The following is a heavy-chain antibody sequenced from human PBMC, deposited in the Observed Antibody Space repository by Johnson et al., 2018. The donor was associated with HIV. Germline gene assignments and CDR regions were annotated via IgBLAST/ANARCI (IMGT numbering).Heavy chain of an antibody. CDR1: GFTFDDYA. V-gene: IGHV3-9*01. Sequence: VQLVESGGGVVRPGGSLRLSCAASGFTFDDYAMHWVRQAPGKGLEWVSGISWNSGSIGYADSVKGRFTISRDNAKNSLYLQMNSLRAEDTALYYCAKVRLAWCLSREAFDIWGQGTMVTVSS. CDR3: AKVRLAWCLSREAFDI. CDR2: ISWNSGSI. J-gene: IGHJ3*02. D-gene: IGHD2-8*02.